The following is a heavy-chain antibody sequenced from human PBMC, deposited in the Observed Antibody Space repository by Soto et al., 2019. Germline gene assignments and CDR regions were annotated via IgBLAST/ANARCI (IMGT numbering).Heavy chain of an antibody. CDR2: ISAYNGNT. D-gene: IGHD3-16*02. V-gene: IGHV1-18*01. Sequence: ASVKVSCKASGYTFTGYAIHWVRQAPGQRLEWMGWISAYNGNTNYAQKLQCRVTMTTDTSTSTADMELRSLRSDDTAVYCCAVLKQTRYDYVRGSYRYNLSPSYSMDVWGQGTTVTVSS. J-gene: IGHJ6*02. CDR1: GYTFTGYA. CDR3: AVLKQTRYDYVRGSYRYNLSPSYSMDV.